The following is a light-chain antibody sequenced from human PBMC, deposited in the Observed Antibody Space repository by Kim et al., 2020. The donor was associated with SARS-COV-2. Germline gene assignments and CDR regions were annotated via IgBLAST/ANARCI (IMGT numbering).Light chain of an antibody. CDR3: QQYVT. CDR1: QSVSSSY. CDR2: GAS. Sequence: TLSLSPGERATLSCRASQSVSSSYLAWYQQKPGQAPRLLIYGASSRATGIPDRFSGSGSGTDFTLTISRLDPEDFAVYYCQQYVTFGQGTKVDIK. V-gene: IGKV3-20*01. J-gene: IGKJ1*01.